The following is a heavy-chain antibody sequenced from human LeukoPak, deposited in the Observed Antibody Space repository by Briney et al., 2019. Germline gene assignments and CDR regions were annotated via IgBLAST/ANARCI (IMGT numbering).Heavy chain of an antibody. CDR1: GFTFSTYG. V-gene: IGHV3-30*18. D-gene: IGHD3-10*01. Sequence: GGSLRLSCEASGFTFSTYGMHWVRQAPGKGLEWVAIISFDENNKYYADSVKGRFTISRDNSKNTLYLQMNSLRAEDTAVYYCTKDGYGSGSYFPYALDIWGQGTLVTVSS. J-gene: IGHJ3*02. CDR2: ISFDENNK. CDR3: TKDGYGSGSYFPYALDI.